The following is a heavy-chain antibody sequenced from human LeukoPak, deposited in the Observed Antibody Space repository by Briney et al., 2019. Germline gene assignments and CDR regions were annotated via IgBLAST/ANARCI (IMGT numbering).Heavy chain of an antibody. V-gene: IGHV3-21*01. CDR1: GFTFSSYS. Sequence: PGESLRLSCAASGFTFSSYSMNWVRQAPGRGLEWVSSISSSSSYIYYADSVKGRFTISRDNAKNSLYLQMNSLRAEDTAVYYCARVTPDSGYDYAIAVAGYSWFDPWGQGTLVTVSS. CDR3: ARVTPDSGYDYAIAVAGYSWFDP. J-gene: IGHJ5*02. D-gene: IGHD5-12*01. CDR2: ISSSSSYI.